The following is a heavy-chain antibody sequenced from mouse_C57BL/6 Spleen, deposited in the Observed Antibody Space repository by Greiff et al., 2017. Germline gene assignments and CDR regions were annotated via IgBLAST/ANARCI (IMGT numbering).Heavy chain of an antibody. CDR1: GYTFTSYW. V-gene: IGHV1-64*01. J-gene: IGHJ2*01. CDR3: ARTSWDVPFDY. CDR2: IHPNSGRT. D-gene: IGHD4-1*01. Sequence: QVQLQQPGAELVKPGASVKLSCKASGYTFTSYWMHWVKQRPGQGLEWIGMIHPNSGRTNYNEKFKSKATLTVDTSSSTAYMQLSSLTSEDSAVLCYARTSWDVPFDYGGQGTTLTVSS.